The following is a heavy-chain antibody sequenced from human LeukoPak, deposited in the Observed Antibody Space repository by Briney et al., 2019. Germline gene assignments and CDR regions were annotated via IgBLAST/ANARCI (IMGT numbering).Heavy chain of an antibody. Sequence: GGSLRLSCAASGFIFSSYGMHWVRQAPGKGLEWVAFIRYDGRNKYYADSVKGRFTISRDNSKNTLYLQMNSLRGEDTAVYYCAKDSLRERIVGSTTRGVNNYWGQGTLVTVSS. CDR2: IRYDGRNK. V-gene: IGHV3-30*02. CDR3: AKDSLRERIVGSTTRGVNNY. CDR1: GFIFSSYG. J-gene: IGHJ4*02. D-gene: IGHD1-26*01.